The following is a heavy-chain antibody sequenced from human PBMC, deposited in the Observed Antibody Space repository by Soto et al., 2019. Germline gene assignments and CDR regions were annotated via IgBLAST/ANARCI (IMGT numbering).Heavy chain of an antibody. CDR3: ARSFRTQYFHAMDV. V-gene: IGHV1-69*01. Sequence: QVQLVQSEAEVKKPGSSVKVSCKASGGTFSSYAFSWVRQAPGQGLEWMGGIMPMYGIGNYAEKFQGRVTITADESTSTAYMEMSSLRSEDTAIYYCARSFRTQYFHAMDVWGQGTTVTVS. J-gene: IGHJ6*02. CDR2: IMPMYGIG. CDR1: GGTFSSYA.